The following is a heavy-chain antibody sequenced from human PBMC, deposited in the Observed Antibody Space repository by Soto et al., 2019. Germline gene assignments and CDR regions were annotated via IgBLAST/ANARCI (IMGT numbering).Heavy chain of an antibody. CDR3: ARDGGYCSGGSCYNYYYYGMDV. D-gene: IGHD2-15*01. V-gene: IGHV1-46*01. CDR2: INPSGGST. CDR1: GYTFTSYY. Sequence: ASVKVSCKASGYTFTSYYMHWVRQAPGQGPEWMGIINPSGGSTSYAQKFQGRVTMTRDTSTSTVYMELSSLRSEDTAVYYCARDGGYCSGGSCYNYYYYGMDVWGQGTTVTVSS. J-gene: IGHJ6*02.